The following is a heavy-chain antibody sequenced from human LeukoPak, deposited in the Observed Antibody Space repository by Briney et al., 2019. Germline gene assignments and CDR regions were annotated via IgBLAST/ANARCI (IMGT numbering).Heavy chain of an antibody. CDR2: IYHSGST. CDR1: GYSISSGYY. J-gene: IGHJ3*02. Sequence: SETLSLTCTVSGYSISSGYYWGWIRQPPGKGLEWIGSIYHSGSTYYNPSLKSRVTISVDTSKNQFSLKLSSVTAADTAVYYCARAWDLYYYDSSAMGAFDIWGQGTMVTVSS. V-gene: IGHV4-38-2*02. CDR3: ARAWDLYYYDSSAMGAFDI. D-gene: IGHD3-22*01.